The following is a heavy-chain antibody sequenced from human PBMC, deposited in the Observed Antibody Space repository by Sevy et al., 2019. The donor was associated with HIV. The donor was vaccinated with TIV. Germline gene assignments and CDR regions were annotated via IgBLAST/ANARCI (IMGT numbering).Heavy chain of an antibody. CDR2: ISGSGTRT. D-gene: IGHD3-22*01. Sequence: GRSLRLSCAVSGFSFDSYGMTWVRQAPGKGLEWVSGISGSGTRTYYADSVKGRFIISRDNSKNTLYLQMNSLRSEDTAIYYCAKGGGHYDPDEIGYYFYYYNMDVWGKGTTVTVSS. V-gene: IGHV3-23*01. CDR3: AKGGGHYDPDEIGYYFYYYNMDV. J-gene: IGHJ6*03. CDR1: GFSFDSYG.